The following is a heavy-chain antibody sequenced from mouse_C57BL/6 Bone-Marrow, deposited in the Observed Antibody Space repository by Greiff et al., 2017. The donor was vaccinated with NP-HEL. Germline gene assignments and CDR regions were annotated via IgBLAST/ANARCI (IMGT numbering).Heavy chain of an antibody. D-gene: IGHD2-2*01. Sequence: EVQVLQSGGGLVQPGGSLKLSCAASGFTFSDYGMPWVRQAPRKGLEWVAFISNLAYSIYYADTVTGRFTISRENAKNTLYLEMSSLRAEDTAMYYCARHRGLRGKDWYLDVWGTGTTVTVSS. CDR2: ISNLAYSI. V-gene: IGHV5-15*01. CDR1: GFTFSDYG. J-gene: IGHJ1*03. CDR3: ARHRGLRGKDWYLDV.